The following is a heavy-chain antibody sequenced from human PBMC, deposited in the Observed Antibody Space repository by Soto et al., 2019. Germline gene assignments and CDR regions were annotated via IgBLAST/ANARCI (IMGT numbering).Heavy chain of an antibody. Sequence: QVQLQESGPGLVKPSGTLSLTCAVSGCSISSSNWWSWVRQPPGKGLEWIGEIYHSGITNYNPSLKSRVTLSVAKSKNQFSLKRSSVTAADTAVYYCAREVDTARGGGVDIWGQGTMVTVSS. CDR1: GCSISSSNW. D-gene: IGHD5-18*01. J-gene: IGHJ3*02. CDR2: IYHSGIT. CDR3: AREVDTARGGGVDI. V-gene: IGHV4-4*02.